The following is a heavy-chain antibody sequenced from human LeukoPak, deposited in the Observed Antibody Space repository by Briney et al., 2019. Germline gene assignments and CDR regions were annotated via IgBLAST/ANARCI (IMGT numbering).Heavy chain of an antibody. J-gene: IGHJ6*02. V-gene: IGHV1-18*01. CDR2: ISAYNGNT. Sequence: ASVKVSCKASGYTFTSYGISWVRQAPGQGLEWMGWISAYNGNTNYAQKLQGRVTMTTDTSTSTAYMELRSLRSDDTAVYYCARDSAYSSGWYHYGMGVWGQGTTVTVSS. D-gene: IGHD6-19*01. CDR3: ARDSAYSSGWYHYGMGV. CDR1: GYTFTSYG.